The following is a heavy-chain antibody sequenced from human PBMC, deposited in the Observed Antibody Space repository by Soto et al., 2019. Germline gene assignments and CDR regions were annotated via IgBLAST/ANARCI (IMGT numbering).Heavy chain of an antibody. J-gene: IGHJ4*02. CDR2: ISYDGSNK. CDR3: AKGREWEVSGVKKEAQDH. CDR1: GFTFSSYG. D-gene: IGHD3-16*02. Sequence: QVQLVESGGGVVQPGRSLRLSCAASGFTFSSYGMHWVRQAPGKGLEWVAVISYDGSNKYYADSVKGRFTISRDNSKNTLYLQMNSLRGEETGVYYCAKGREWEVSGVKKEAQDHWGQGTLVTGSS. V-gene: IGHV3-30*18.